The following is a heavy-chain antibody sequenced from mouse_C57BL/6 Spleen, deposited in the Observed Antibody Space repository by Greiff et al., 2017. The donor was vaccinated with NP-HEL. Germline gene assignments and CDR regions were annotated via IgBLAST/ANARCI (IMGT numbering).Heavy chain of an antibody. D-gene: IGHD1-1*01. Sequence: EVQLQQSGAELVKPGASVKLSCTASGFNIKDYYMHWVKQRTEQGLEWIGRIDPEDGETKYAPKFQGKATITADTSSNTAYLQLSSLTSEDTAVYYWASGFTTVVATGAMDYWGQGTSVTVSS. J-gene: IGHJ4*01. V-gene: IGHV14-2*01. CDR3: ASGFTTVVATGAMDY. CDR2: IDPEDGET. CDR1: GFNIKDYY.